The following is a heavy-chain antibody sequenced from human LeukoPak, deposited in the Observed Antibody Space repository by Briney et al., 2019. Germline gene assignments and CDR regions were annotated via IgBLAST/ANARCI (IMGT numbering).Heavy chain of an antibody. CDR3: AKDKPNTGGSWYYRGDPFDY. J-gene: IGHJ4*02. CDR1: GFTVSSNY. Sequence: GGSLRLSCAPSGFTVSSNYMNWVRQAPGKGLEWVSGSSSIGGRTYYADSVKGRFTVTRDNSRNTLHLQMNSLRVEDTAVYYCAKDKPNTGGSWYYRGDPFDYWGQGTLVTVSS. V-gene: IGHV3-23*01. CDR2: SSSIGGRT. D-gene: IGHD6-13*01.